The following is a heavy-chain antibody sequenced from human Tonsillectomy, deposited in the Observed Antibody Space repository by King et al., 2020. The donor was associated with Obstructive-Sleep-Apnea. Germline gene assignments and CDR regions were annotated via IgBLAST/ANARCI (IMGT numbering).Heavy chain of an antibody. V-gene: IGHV2-5*02. Sequence: TLKESGPTLVKPTQTLTLTCTFSGFSLSSSGGGVGWIRQPPGKALEWLALIYWDDDKRYSPSLKSRVTITKDTPKNQVVLTMTNMDPVDTATYYCAHSRFSSSLWGMDVWGQGTTVTVSS. CDR1: GFSLSSSGGG. CDR3: AHSRFSSSLWGMDV. J-gene: IGHJ6*02. CDR2: IYWDDDK. D-gene: IGHD6-13*01.